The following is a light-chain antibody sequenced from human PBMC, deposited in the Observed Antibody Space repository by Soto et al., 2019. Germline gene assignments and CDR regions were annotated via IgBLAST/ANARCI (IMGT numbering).Light chain of an antibody. Sequence: EIVLTQSPDTLSLSPGEIATLSCRASQNVSSYLAWYQQKPGQAPRLLIYDASNRATGIPARFSGSGSGTDFTLTISSLEPEDFAVYYCQQRSNWPPITFGQGTRLE. J-gene: IGKJ5*01. CDR1: QNVSSY. V-gene: IGKV3-11*01. CDR3: QQRSNWPPIT. CDR2: DAS.